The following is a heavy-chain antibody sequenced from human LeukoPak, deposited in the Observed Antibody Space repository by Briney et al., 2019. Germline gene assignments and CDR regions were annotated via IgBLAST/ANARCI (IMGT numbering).Heavy chain of an antibody. V-gene: IGHV4-34*01. CDR2: INHSGNI. CDR3: ARGRRW. J-gene: IGHJ4*02. Sequence: PSETLSLTCAVYGGSFSGYYWTWIRQPPGKGLEWIGEINHSGNINYNPSLKSRLIISIDTSKNQFSLKLSSVTAADTAVYYCARGRRWWGQGTLVTVSS. CDR1: GGSFSGYY. D-gene: IGHD5-24*01.